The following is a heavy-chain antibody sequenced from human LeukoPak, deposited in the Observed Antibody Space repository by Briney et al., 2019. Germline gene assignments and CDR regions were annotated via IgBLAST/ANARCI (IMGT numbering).Heavy chain of an antibody. J-gene: IGHJ4*02. D-gene: IGHD2-2*01. CDR1: GGTFSSYT. Sequence: SVKVSCKASGGTFSSYTISWLRQAPGQGLEWMGRIIPILGIANYAQKFQGRVTITADKSTSTAYIALSSLRSEDTAVYYCARDPGLVPAANDYWGQGTLVTVSS. CDR3: ARDPGLVPAANDY. V-gene: IGHV1-69*10. CDR2: IIPILGIA.